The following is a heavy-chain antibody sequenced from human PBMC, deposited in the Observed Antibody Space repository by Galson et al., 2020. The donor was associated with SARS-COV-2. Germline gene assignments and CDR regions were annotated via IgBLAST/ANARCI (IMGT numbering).Heavy chain of an antibody. D-gene: IGHD6-13*01. CDR3: ARGVSSWYFGAFDI. CDR2: IIPIFGTA. Sequence: SVKVSCKASGGTFSSYAISWVRQAPGQGLEWMGGIIPIFGTANYAQKFQGRVTITADESTSTAYMELSSLRSEDTAVYYCARGVSSWYFGAFDIWGQGTMVTVSS. CDR1: GGTFSSYA. J-gene: IGHJ3*02. V-gene: IGHV1-69*13.